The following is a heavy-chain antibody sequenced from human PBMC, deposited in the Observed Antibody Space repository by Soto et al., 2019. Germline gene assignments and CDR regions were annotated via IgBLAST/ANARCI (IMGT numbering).Heavy chain of an antibody. CDR1: GGTFSSYA. Sequence: SVKVSCKSSGGTFSSYAISWVRQAPGQGLEWMGGIIPIFGTANYAQKFQGRVTITADESTSTAYMELSSLRSEDTAVYYCARVYGDYKKTNYYDMHVWREALTITVSS. CDR3: ARVYGDYKKTNYYDMHV. J-gene: IGHJ6*04. D-gene: IGHD4-17*01. CDR2: IIPIFGTA. V-gene: IGHV1-69*13.